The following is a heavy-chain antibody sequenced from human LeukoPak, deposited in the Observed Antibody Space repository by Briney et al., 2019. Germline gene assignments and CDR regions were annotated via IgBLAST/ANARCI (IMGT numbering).Heavy chain of an antibody. D-gene: IGHD7-27*01. V-gene: IGHV3-33*01. Sequence: GRSLRLSCAASRFTFSSYGMHWVRQAPGKGLEWVALIWYDGSNKYYADSVKGRFTISRDNSKNTLYLQMNSLTAEDTAVYYCARDIEEGRGDLRLGFDYWGQGTLVTVSS. CDR2: IWYDGSNK. CDR3: ARDIEEGRGDLRLGFDY. J-gene: IGHJ4*02. CDR1: RFTFSSYG.